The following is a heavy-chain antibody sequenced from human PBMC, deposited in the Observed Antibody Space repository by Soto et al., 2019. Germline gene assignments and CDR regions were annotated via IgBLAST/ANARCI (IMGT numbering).Heavy chain of an antibody. Sequence: PSATLSTTCTVTGDSIRSRTYYCGWNRHPPGKGLAWLGYLYYTGSADNNTSLRSRVYMSIDTSKEQFSLKLKSVTAADTALYFCERQRTSVVTQAYFDVWGPGSLVT. CDR2: LYYTGSA. CDR1: GDSIRSRTYY. V-gene: IGHV4-39*01. CDR3: ERQRTSVVTQAYFDV. J-gene: IGHJ4*02. D-gene: IGHD2-21*02.